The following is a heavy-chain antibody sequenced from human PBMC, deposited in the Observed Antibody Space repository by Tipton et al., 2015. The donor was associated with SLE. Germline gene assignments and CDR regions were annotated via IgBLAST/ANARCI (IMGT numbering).Heavy chain of an antibody. J-gene: IGHJ4*02. V-gene: IGHV4-59*11. D-gene: IGHD2-8*02. Sequence: TLSLTCTVSGGSISSHYWSWIRQPPGKGLEWIGHFSYSAPTYNPSLKSRVTMSLDTSKSQFSLKLSSVTPADTAVYYCATIDPDGHTGVTPGDNWGQGTLVTVSS. CDR1: GGSISSHY. CDR3: ATIDPDGHTGVTPGDN. CDR2: FSYSAP.